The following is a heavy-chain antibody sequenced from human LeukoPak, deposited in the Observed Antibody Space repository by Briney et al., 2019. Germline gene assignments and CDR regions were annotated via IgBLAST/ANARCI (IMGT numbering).Heavy chain of an antibody. J-gene: IGHJ4*02. V-gene: IGHV4-4*07. CDR3: ARPIAVAGKAGFDY. Sequence: ASETLSLTCTVSGGSISSYYWTWIRQPAGKGLEWIGRIYTTGSTNYNPSLNSRVTMSVDTSKKQFSLKLSSVTAADTAVYYCARPIAVAGKAGFDYWGQGTLVTVSS. CDR2: IYTTGST. CDR1: GGSISSYY. D-gene: IGHD6-19*01.